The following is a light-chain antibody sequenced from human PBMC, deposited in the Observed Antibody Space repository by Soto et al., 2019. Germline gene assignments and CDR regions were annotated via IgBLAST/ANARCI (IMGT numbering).Light chain of an antibody. J-gene: IGKJ1*01. CDR3: HQYNNWPSWT. Sequence: EIVLTQSPATLSVSPGDSATLSFRASQSVGPNLVWYRPRFGQSPRLLIYHVSTRATGVPARFSGSGSETEFTLTISSLQPEDFAIYDCHQYNNWPSWTFGQGTKVEIK. CDR1: QSVGPN. CDR2: HVS. V-gene: IGKV3-15*01.